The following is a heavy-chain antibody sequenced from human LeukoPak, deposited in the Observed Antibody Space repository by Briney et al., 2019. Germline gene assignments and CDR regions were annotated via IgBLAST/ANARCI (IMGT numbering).Heavy chain of an antibody. CDR3: VTGTYSDFVY. CDR2: INPNSGGT. D-gene: IGHD1-26*01. CDR1: GYTFIGYY. V-gene: IGHV1-2*02. J-gene: IGHJ4*02. Sequence: ASLKVSCKASGYTFIGYYMHWVRQAPGQGLEWMGWINPNSGGTNYAQKFQGRVTLTRDTSISTAYMELTRLTSDDTAIYYCVTGTYSDFVYWGQGTLVTVSS.